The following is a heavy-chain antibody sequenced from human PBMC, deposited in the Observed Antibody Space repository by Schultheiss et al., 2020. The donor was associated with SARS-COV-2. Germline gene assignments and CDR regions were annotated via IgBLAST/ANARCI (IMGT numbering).Heavy chain of an antibody. D-gene: IGHD2-15*01. V-gene: IGHV3-74*01. CDR3: ASLPRDVVVVAATNDY. Sequence: GGSLRLSCAASGFTFSSYAMSWVRQAPGKGLEWVSRINSDGSSTSYADSVKGRFTISRDNAKNTLYLQMNSLRAEDTAVYYCASLPRDVVVVAATNDYWGQGTLVTVSS. J-gene: IGHJ4*02. CDR1: GFTFSSYA. CDR2: INSDGSST.